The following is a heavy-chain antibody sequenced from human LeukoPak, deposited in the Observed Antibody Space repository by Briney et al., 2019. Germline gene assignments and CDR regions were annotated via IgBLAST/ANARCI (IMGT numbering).Heavy chain of an antibody. CDR2: IYYSGST. CDR1: GGSISSSSYY. J-gene: IGHJ5*02. CDR3: ARDLYSSGWYDLDP. Sequence: SETLSLTCTVSGGSISSSSYYWGWLRQPPGTGLEWIGSIYYSGSTYYNPSLKSQVTISVDTSKNQFSLKLSSVTAADTAVYYCARDLYSSGWYDLDPWGQGTLVTVSS. D-gene: IGHD6-19*01. V-gene: IGHV4-39*02.